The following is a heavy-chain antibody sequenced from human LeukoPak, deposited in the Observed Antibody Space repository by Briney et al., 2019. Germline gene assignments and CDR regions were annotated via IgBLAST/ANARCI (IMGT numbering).Heavy chain of an antibody. J-gene: IGHJ4*02. V-gene: IGHV4-4*07. Sequence: SETLSLTCTVSGGSISSYYWSWIRQPAWKGLEWIGRIYTSGSTNYNPSLKSRVTISVDKSKNQFSLKLSSVTAADTAVYYCARDEPIAAAGSERYYFDYWGQGTLVTVSS. D-gene: IGHD6-13*01. CDR3: ARDEPIAAAGSERYYFDY. CDR1: GGSISSYY. CDR2: IYTSGST.